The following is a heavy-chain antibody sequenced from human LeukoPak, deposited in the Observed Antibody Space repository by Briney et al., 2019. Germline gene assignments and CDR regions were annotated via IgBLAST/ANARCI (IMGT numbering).Heavy chain of an antibody. CDR1: GFTFSSYW. Sequence: GGSLRLSCAASGFTFSSYWMSWVRQAPGKGLEWVANIKQDGSEKYYVDSVKGRFTISRDNAKNSLYLQMNSLRAEDTAVYYCARDEITGTADAFDIWGQGTMVTVSS. V-gene: IGHV3-7*01. CDR2: IKQDGSEK. CDR3: ARDEITGTADAFDI. D-gene: IGHD1-7*01. J-gene: IGHJ3*02.